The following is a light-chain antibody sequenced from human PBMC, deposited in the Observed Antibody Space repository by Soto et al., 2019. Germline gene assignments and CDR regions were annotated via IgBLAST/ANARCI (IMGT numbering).Light chain of an antibody. CDR1: QTISSW. CDR3: QHYNSYSKA. Sequence: DIQMTQSPSTLSGSVGDRVTITCRASQTISSWLAWYQQKPGKAPKLLIYKASTLKSGVPSRFSGSGSGTEFTLTISSLQPDDVAPYYCQHYNSYSKAFGQGTKVELK. CDR2: KAS. J-gene: IGKJ1*01. V-gene: IGKV1-5*03.